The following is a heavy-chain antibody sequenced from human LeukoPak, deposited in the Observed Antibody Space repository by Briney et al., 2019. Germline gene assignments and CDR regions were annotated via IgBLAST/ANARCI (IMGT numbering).Heavy chain of an antibody. CDR1: GFPFSNYW. D-gene: IGHD6-13*01. Sequence: GGSLRLSCAVSGFPFSNYWMSWVRQAPGKGLEWVANIKQDGSDRHYVDSVKGRFTISRDNAKNSLYLQMNSLRAEDTAVYYCARDSRTAPGTMDYWGQGTLVTVSS. CDR2: IKQDGSDR. J-gene: IGHJ4*02. CDR3: ARDSRTAPGTMDY. V-gene: IGHV3-7*01.